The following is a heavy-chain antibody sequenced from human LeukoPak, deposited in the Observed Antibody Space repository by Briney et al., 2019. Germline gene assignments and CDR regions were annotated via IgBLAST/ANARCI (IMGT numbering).Heavy chain of an antibody. CDR1: GFSISTYG. V-gene: IGHV3-33*01. Sequence: GGSLRLSCAASGFSISTYGTHWVRHAPGKGLEWVAVLWYDGVNTYYADSGKGRFTTSRDNSKNTLYLQMNSLRDEDAAVYYCARAQDSSSWYLDSWGQGTLVTVSS. J-gene: IGHJ4*02. CDR2: LWYDGVNT. D-gene: IGHD6-13*01. CDR3: ARAQDSSSWYLDS.